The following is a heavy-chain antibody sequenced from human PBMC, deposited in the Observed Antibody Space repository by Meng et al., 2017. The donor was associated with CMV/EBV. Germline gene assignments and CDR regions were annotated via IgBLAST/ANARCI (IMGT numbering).Heavy chain of an antibody. CDR2: INSDGSST. J-gene: IGHJ4*02. CDR1: GFTFSSYW. Sequence: GESLKISCAASGFTFSSYWMHWVRQAPGKGLVWVSRINSDGSSTSYADSVKGRFTISRDNAKNTLYLQMNSLRAEDTAVYYCARDEYDFWSGYLYYFDYWGQGTLVTV. V-gene: IGHV3-74*01. D-gene: IGHD3-3*01. CDR3: ARDEYDFWSGYLYYFDY.